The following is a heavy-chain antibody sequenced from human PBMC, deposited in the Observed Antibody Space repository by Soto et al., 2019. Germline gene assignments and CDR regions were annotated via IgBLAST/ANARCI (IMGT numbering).Heavy chain of an antibody. J-gene: IGHJ4*02. D-gene: IGHD3-10*01. CDR1: GFTFSDYY. CDR2: ISAGTRGHT. V-gene: IGHV3-11*05. Sequence: GGSLRLSYAASGFTFSDYYMSWIRQAPGKGLEWVAYISAGTRGHTNYAESVKGRFTISRDNTENSLYLQLNSLRAEDTAMYYCARDFYYGSGTYIIDWGQGTQVTVSS. CDR3: ARDFYYGSGTYIID.